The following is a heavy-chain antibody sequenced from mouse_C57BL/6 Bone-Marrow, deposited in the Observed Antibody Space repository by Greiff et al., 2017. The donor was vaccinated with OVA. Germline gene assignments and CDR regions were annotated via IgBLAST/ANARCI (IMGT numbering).Heavy chain of an antibody. V-gene: IGHV1-50*01. D-gene: IGHD2-12*01. Sequence: QVQLQQPGAELVKPGASVKLSCKASGYTFTSYWMQWVKQRPGQGLEWIGEIDPSDSYTNYNQKFKGKATLTVDTSSSTAYMQLSSLTSEDSAVYYCARELQAYYAMDYWGQGTSVTVSS. CDR2: IDPSDSYT. CDR3: ARELQAYYAMDY. J-gene: IGHJ4*01. CDR1: GYTFTSYW.